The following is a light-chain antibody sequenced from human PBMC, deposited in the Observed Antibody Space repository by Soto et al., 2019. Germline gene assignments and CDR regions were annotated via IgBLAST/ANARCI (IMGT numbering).Light chain of an antibody. CDR3: QQYKTYSRT. Sequence: DIQMTQSPSTLSASVGDRVTITCRASQSISPWLAWYQQKPGKAPRILIYKASTLESGVPSRFTGSESGTEFNLTISSLQPDDFATYYCQQYKTYSRTFGQGTKLEIK. J-gene: IGKJ2*01. CDR2: KAS. V-gene: IGKV1-5*03. CDR1: QSISPW.